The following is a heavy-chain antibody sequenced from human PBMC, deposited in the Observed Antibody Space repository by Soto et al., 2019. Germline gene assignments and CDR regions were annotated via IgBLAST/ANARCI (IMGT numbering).Heavy chain of an antibody. CDR2: INIGGDT. CDR1: GFTVSSYE. D-gene: IGHD6-6*01. V-gene: IGHV3-13*01. CDR3: VRGEMRSSSGHTWFDP. J-gene: IGHJ5*02. Sequence: GGSLRLSCAASGFTVSSYEMHWVRQGTGEGLEWVSRINIGGDTFYSGSVKGRFTVSRENARNSAYLQMNSLRVGDTAVYYCVRGEMRSSSGHTWFDPWGQGVLVTVSS.